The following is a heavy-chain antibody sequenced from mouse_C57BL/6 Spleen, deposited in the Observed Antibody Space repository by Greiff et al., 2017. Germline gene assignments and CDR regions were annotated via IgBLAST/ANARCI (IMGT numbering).Heavy chain of an antibody. CDR3: ARDGYEGWYFDV. V-gene: IGHV1-52*01. CDR1: GYTFTSYW. D-gene: IGHD2-2*01. CDR2: IDPSDSET. J-gene: IGHJ1*03. Sequence: QVQLQQPGAELVRPGSSVKLSCKASGYTFTSYWMHWVKQRPIQGLEWIGNIDPSDSETHYNQKFKDKATLTVDKSSSTAYMQLSSLTSEDSAVYYCARDGYEGWYFDVWGTGTTVTVSS.